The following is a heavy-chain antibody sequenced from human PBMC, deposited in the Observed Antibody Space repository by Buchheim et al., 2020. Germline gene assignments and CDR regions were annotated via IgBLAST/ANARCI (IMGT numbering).Heavy chain of an antibody. J-gene: IGHJ4*02. D-gene: IGHD3-22*01. CDR3: AKDPRSYDSPFDY. Sequence: QVQLVESGGGVVQPGRSLRLSCAASGFTFSSYGMHWVRQAPGKGLEWVAVISYDGSNKYYADSVKGRFTISRDNSKNTLYLQMNNLRAEDTAVYYCAKDPRSYDSPFDYWGQGTL. CDR2: ISYDGSNK. V-gene: IGHV3-30*18. CDR1: GFTFSSYG.